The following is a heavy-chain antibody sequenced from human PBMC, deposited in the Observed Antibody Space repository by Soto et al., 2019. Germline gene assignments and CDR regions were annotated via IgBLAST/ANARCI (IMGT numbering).Heavy chain of an antibody. Sequence: QVQLVESGGGVVQPGRSLRLSCEASGFTFSTYAIHWVRQAPGKGLEWVAVISYDGSNKYYADSVKGRFTISRDNSKNTLYLQMNSLRAEDTAVYYCAKDGQWLAYGDYWGQGTLVTVSS. V-gene: IGHV3-30*18. CDR1: GFTFSTYA. CDR2: ISYDGSNK. CDR3: AKDGQWLAYGDY. J-gene: IGHJ4*02. D-gene: IGHD6-19*01.